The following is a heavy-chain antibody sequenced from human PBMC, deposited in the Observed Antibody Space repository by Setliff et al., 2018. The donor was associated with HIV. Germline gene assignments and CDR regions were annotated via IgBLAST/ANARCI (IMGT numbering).Heavy chain of an antibody. J-gene: IGHJ3*01. CDR2: IYWDDDK. CDR3: AHTKHHLGGIIVSAFDV. CDR1: GFSITTSGVG. V-gene: IGHV2-5*02. Sequence: SGPRVNPSQTVTLTCSLSGFSITTSGVGVGWVRQPPGKALEWLALIYWDDDKRYSPSLRSRLTIIKDTSRNQVVLTMTNVDPVDTATYYCAHTKHHLGGIIVSAFDVWGQGTKVTVSS. D-gene: IGHD3-16*02.